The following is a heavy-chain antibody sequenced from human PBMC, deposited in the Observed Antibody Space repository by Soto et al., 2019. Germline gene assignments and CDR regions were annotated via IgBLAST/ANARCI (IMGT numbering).Heavy chain of an antibody. CDR2: ISGSGGST. V-gene: IGHV3-23*01. CDR3: AKSGHYYYYGMDV. J-gene: IGHJ6*02. CDR1: GFTFSSYA. Sequence: EVQLLESGGGLVQPGGSLRLSCAASGFTFSSYAMIWVRQAPGEGLEWVSAISGSGGSTYYADSVKGRFTISRDNSKKTLYLQMNSLRAEDTAVYYCAKSGHYYYYGMDVWGQGTTVTVSS.